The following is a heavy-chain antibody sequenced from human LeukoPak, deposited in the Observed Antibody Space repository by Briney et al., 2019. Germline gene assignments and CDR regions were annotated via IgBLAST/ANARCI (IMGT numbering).Heavy chain of an antibody. V-gene: IGHV4-59*08. D-gene: IGHD1-1*01. CDR2: IYNSGST. Sequence: PSETLSLTCTVSGDSLRANYWSWIRQPPRMGLEWLGYIYNSGSTSYNPSIKSRVTISVDTSKYQFYLKLSSVTAADTAVYYCARATPGWNPPDYWGQGTLVSVSS. J-gene: IGHJ4*02. CDR3: ARATPGWNPPDY. CDR1: GDSLRANY.